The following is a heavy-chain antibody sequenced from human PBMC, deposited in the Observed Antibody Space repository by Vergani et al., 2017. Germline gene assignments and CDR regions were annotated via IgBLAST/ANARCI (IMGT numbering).Heavy chain of an antibody. J-gene: IGHJ4*02. V-gene: IGHV1-69*04. CDR3: ARDCDDLYYYDSSGYYTGAGFDY. CDR1: GGTFSSYA. D-gene: IGHD3-22*01. CDR2: IIPILGIA. Sequence: QVQLVQSGAEVKKPGSSVKVSCKASGGTFSSYAISWVRQAPGQGLEWMGRIIPILGIANYAQKFQGRVTITADKSTSTSYMEMSSLRSEDTAVYYCARDCDDLYYYDSSGYYTGAGFDYWGQGTLVTVSS.